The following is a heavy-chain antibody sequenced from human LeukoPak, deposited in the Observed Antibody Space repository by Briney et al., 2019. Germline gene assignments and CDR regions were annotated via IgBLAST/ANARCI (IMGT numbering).Heavy chain of an antibody. Sequence: TVKVSCKASGGTFSSYAISWVRQAPGQGLEWMGGIIPIFGTANYAQKFQGRVTITADESTSTAYMELSSLRSEDTAVYYCARGVTYYYGSGSQNWFDPWGQGTLVTVSS. CDR2: IIPIFGTA. CDR3: ARGVTYYYGSGSQNWFDP. D-gene: IGHD3-10*01. J-gene: IGHJ5*02. V-gene: IGHV1-69*13. CDR1: GGTFSSYA.